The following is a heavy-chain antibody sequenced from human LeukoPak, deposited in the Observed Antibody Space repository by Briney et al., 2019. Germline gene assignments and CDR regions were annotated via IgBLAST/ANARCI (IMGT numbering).Heavy chain of an antibody. D-gene: IGHD5-24*01. J-gene: IGHJ3*02. V-gene: IGHV3-11*01. CDR2: ISSSGSTV. Sequence: GGSLRLSCAASGFTFSDYYMGWIRQAPGKGLEWVSYISSSGSTVSYADSVKGRFTISRDNAKNSLYLQMNSLRAEDTAVYYCAREMATNEAFDIWSQGTMVTVSS. CDR3: AREMATNEAFDI. CDR1: GFTFSDYY.